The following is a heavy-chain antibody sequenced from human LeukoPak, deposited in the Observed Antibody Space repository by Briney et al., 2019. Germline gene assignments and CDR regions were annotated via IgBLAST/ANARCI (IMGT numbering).Heavy chain of an antibody. CDR3: ARACSSTSCPDYYYYYYMDV. J-gene: IGHJ6*03. D-gene: IGHD2-2*01. Sequence: ASVKVSCKASGYTFTSYDINWVRQATGQGLEWMGWMNPNSGNTGYAQKFQGRVTITRNTSISTAYMELSSLRSEDTAVYYCARACSSTSCPDYYYYYYMDVWGKGTTVTVSS. CDR1: GYTFTSYD. V-gene: IGHV1-8*03. CDR2: MNPNSGNT.